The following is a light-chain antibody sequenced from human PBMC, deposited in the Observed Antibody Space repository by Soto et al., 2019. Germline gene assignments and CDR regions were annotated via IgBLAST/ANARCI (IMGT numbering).Light chain of an antibody. CDR2: KAS. CDR3: QQYNSYPLT. J-gene: IGKJ4*01. V-gene: IGKV1-5*03. Sequence: DIQMTQSPSSLSASVGDRVNITCRASQNIDRYLNWYQQKPGKAPNLLIYKASSLESGVPSRFSGSGSGTEFTLTISSLQPDDFATYYCQQYNSYPLTFGGGTKVEIK. CDR1: QNIDRY.